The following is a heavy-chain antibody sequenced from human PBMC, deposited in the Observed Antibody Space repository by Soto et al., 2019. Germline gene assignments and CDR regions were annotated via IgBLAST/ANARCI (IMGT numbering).Heavy chain of an antibody. CDR3: ARMFHCSGGTCPLDD. Sequence: SQIFALTCPLPGFSLSTNGLRVRWIRQPPGNALDWLACLDWDDCKFYNTCLKTSLPFPKDSYKNKVVLTLPDMHSVDTASYDCARMFHCSGGTCPLDDWGQGALVTVSS. J-gene: IGHJ4*03. V-gene: IGHV2-70*04. D-gene: IGHD2-15*01. CDR1: GFSLSTNGLR. CDR2: LDWDDCK.